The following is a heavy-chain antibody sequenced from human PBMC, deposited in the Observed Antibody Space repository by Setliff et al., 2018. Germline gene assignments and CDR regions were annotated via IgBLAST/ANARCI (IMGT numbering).Heavy chain of an antibody. CDR3: TRHEDRNKCTSSSCYRENDAFDV. D-gene: IGHD2-2*01. CDR2: IYPGDSDT. V-gene: IGHV5-51*01. J-gene: IGHJ3*01. CDR1: GYIFTNYW. Sequence: RGASLKISCKASGYIFTNYWIGWVRQMPGKGLEWMGVIYPGDSDTRYSPSFQGQVTISADKSINTAYLQWSSLKASDTAIYYCTRHEDRNKCTSSSCYRENDAFDVWGQGAMVTVSS.